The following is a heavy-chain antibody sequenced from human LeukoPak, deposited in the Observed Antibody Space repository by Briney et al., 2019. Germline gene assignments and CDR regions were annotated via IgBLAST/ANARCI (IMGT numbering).Heavy chain of an antibody. CDR3: ARARDYYDSSGYYRDAFDI. D-gene: IGHD3-22*01. J-gene: IGHJ3*02. V-gene: IGHV4-30-2*01. CDR2: IYHSGST. Sequence: SETLSLTCAVSGGSISSGGYSWSWIRQPPGTGLEWIGYIYHSGSTYYNPSLKSRVTISVDRSKNQFSLKLSSVTAADTAVYYCARARDYYDSSGYYRDAFDIWGQGTMVTVTS. CDR1: GGSISSGGYS.